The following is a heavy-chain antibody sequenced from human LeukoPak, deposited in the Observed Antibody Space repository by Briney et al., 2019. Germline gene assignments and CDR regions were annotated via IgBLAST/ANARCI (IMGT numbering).Heavy chain of an antibody. CDR1: GFTVSSNY. V-gene: IGHV3-53*01. CDR2: IYSGGST. CDR3: ARELAGHYYGSGSSFDY. J-gene: IGHJ4*02. Sequence: GGSLRLSCAASGFTVSSNYMSWVRQAPGKGLEWVSVIYSGGSTYYADSVKGRFTISRDNSKNTLYLQMNSLRAEDTAVYYCARELAGHYYGSGSSFDYWGQGTLVTVSS. D-gene: IGHD3-10*01.